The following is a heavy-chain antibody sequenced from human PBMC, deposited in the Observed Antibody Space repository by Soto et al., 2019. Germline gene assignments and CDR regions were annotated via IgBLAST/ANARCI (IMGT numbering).Heavy chain of an antibody. V-gene: IGHV5-51*01. CDR2: IYPGDSDT. CDR3: GLWLDGDYNWFDP. J-gene: IGHJ5*02. CDR1: GYSFTSYW. D-gene: IGHD5-18*01. Sequence: GESLKISCKGSGYSFTSYWIGWVRQMPGKGLEWMGIIYPGDSDTRYSPSFQGQVTISADKSISTAYLQWSSLKASDTATYYCGLWLDGDYNWFDPWGQGTLVTVSS.